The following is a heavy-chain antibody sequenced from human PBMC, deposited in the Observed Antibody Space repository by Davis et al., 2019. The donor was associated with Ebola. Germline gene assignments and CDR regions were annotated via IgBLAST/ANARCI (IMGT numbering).Heavy chain of an antibody. V-gene: IGHV3-30-3*01. CDR1: GFTFSSYA. CDR3: ARLRRQLGYYGMDV. CDR2: ISYDGSNK. J-gene: IGHJ6*02. Sequence: GESLRISCAASGFTFSSYAMHWVRQAPGKGLEWVAVISYDGSNKYYADSVKGRFTISRDNSKNTLYLQMNSLRAEDTAVYYCARLRRQLGYYGMDVWGQGTTVTVSS. D-gene: IGHD6-13*01.